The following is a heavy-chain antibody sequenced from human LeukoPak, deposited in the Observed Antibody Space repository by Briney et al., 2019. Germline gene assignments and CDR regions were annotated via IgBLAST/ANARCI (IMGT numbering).Heavy chain of an antibody. D-gene: IGHD3-10*01. Sequence: PGGSLRLSCAASRFSFSDFWMHWVRQTPGKGLVWVSRIRGDGYDTNYADSVEGRFTISRDNARHTLYLQMNSLRADDTAVYYCASDRVLGSGSLDNWGQGTLVTVSS. CDR2: IRGDGYDT. CDR3: ASDRVLGSGSLDN. V-gene: IGHV3-74*01. CDR1: RFSFSDFW. J-gene: IGHJ4*02.